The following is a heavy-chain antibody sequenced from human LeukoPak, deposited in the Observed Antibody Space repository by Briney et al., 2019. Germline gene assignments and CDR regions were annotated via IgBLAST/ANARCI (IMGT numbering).Heavy chain of an antibody. V-gene: IGHV1-18*01. CDR3: AGVIVGATTADY. Sequence: ASVKVSCKASGYTFTSYGISWVRQAPGQGLEWMGWISAYNGNTNYAQKLQGRVTMTTDTSTSTAYMELRSLRSDDTAVYYCAGVIVGATTADYWGQGTLVTVFS. D-gene: IGHD1-26*01. CDR1: GYTFTSYG. CDR2: ISAYNGNT. J-gene: IGHJ4*02.